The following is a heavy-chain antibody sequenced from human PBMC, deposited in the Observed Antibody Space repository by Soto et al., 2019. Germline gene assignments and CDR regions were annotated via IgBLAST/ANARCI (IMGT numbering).Heavy chain of an antibody. CDR1: GGSISSSSYY. Sequence: SETLSLTCTVSGGSISSSSYYWGWIRQPPGKGLEWIGSIYYSGSTYYNPSLKSRVTISVDTSKNQFSLKLSSVTAADTAVYYCARPFLEWLLGAFDIWGQGTMATVSS. CDR2: IYYSGST. D-gene: IGHD3-3*01. CDR3: ARPFLEWLLGAFDI. J-gene: IGHJ3*02. V-gene: IGHV4-39*01.